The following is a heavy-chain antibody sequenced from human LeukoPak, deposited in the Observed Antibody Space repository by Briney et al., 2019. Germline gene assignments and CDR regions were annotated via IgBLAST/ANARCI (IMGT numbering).Heavy chain of an antibody. CDR1: GGSISSYY. V-gene: IGHV4-59*01. Sequence: PSETLSLTCTVSGGSISSYYWSWIRQPPGKGLEWIGYIYYSGSTNYNPSLKSRVTISVDTFKNQFSLKLSSVTAADAAVYYCARTDYYYYYMDVWGKGTTVTVSS. J-gene: IGHJ6*03. CDR2: IYYSGST. CDR3: ARTDYYYYYMDV.